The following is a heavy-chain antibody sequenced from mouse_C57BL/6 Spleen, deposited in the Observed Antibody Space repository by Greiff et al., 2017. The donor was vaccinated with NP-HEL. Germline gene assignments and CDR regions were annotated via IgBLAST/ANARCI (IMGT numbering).Heavy chain of an antibody. CDR2: IYPGDGDT. CDR1: GYAFSSSW. CDR3: AKGDYDGAWFAY. V-gene: IGHV1-82*01. D-gene: IGHD2-4*01. Sequence: VQLQQSGPELVKPGASVKISCKASGYAFSSSWMNWVKQRPGKGLEWIGRIYPGDGDTNYNGKFKGKATLTADKSSSPAYMQLSSLTSEDSAVYFCAKGDYDGAWFAYWGQGTLVTVSA. J-gene: IGHJ3*01.